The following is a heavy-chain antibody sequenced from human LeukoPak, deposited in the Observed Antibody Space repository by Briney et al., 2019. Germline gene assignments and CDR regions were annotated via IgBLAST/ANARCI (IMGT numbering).Heavy chain of an antibody. CDR3: ARDRSYYYDSSGYSYWFDP. Sequence: PSQTLSLTCTVSGGSISSGGYYWSWIRQHPGKGLEWIGYIYYSGSTYYNPSLKSRVTISVDTSKNQFSLKLSSVTAGDTAVYYCARDRSYYYDSSGYSYWFDPWGQGTLVTVSS. CDR1: GGSISSGGYY. V-gene: IGHV4-31*03. D-gene: IGHD3-22*01. CDR2: IYYSGST. J-gene: IGHJ5*02.